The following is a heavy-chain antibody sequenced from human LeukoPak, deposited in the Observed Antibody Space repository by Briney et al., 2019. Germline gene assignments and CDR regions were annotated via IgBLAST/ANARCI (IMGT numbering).Heavy chain of an antibody. CDR3: ARHTYSSSWYSWFDP. J-gene: IGHJ5*02. CDR1: GYSISSGYY. Sequence: PSETLSLTCTVSGYSISSGYYWGWIRPPPGKGLEWIGIIYHSGSTYYNPSLKSRVTISVDTSKNQFSLKLSSVTAADTAVYYCARHTYSSSWYSWFDPWGQGTLVTVSS. CDR2: IYHSGST. D-gene: IGHD6-13*01. V-gene: IGHV4-38-2*02.